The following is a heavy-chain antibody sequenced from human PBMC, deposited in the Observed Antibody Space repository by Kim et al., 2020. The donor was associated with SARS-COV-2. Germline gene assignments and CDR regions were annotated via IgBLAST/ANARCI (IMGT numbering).Heavy chain of an antibody. CDR3: ARLGPVTAKYYYGMDV. Sequence: DSVRSRFTIARGNTRNTVDFQMNSLRAEDTAVYYCARLGPVTAKYYYGMDVWGQGTTVTVSS. V-gene: IGHV3-53*01. D-gene: IGHD2-21*02. J-gene: IGHJ6*02.